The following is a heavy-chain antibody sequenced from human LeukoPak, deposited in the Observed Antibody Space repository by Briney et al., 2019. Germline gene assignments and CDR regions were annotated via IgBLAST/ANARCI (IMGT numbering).Heavy chain of an antibody. CDR1: GFTFSSYG. J-gene: IGHJ5*02. CDR2: IRYDGSNE. Sequence: GGSLRLSCAASGFTFSSYGMHWVRQAPGRGLEWVAFIRYDGSNEYYADSVKGRFTVSRDNSKNTLYLQMNSLRTEDTAVYYCAKDRFSYDSGPSNWLDPWGQGTLVTVSS. CDR3: AKDRFSYDSGPSNWLDP. V-gene: IGHV3-30*02. D-gene: IGHD3-10*01.